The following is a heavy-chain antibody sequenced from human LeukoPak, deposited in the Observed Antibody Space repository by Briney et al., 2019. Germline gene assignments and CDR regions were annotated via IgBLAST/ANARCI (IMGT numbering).Heavy chain of an antibody. V-gene: IGHV1-2*02. CDR2: INPYSGGT. CDR3: ARVQGYCSSTSCYPDTNFDY. CDR1: GYTFTGYY. Sequence: ASVRVSCKASGYTFTGYYMHWVRQAPGQGLEWMGWINPYSGGTNYAQKFQGRVTMTRDTSISTAYMELSRLRSDDTAVHYCARVQGYCSSTSCYPDTNFDYWGQGTLVTVS. J-gene: IGHJ4*02. D-gene: IGHD2-2*01.